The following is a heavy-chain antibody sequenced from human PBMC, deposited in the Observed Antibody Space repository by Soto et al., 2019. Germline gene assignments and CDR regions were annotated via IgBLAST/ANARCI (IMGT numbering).Heavy chain of an antibody. CDR2: ISGSGGST. V-gene: IGHV3-23*01. CDR1: GFTFSSYA. D-gene: IGHD3-10*01. J-gene: IGHJ4*02. CDR3: AKGGSIRTGDTGDYFDY. Sequence: GGSLRLSCAASGFTFSSYAMSWVRQAPGKGLEWVSAISGSGGSTYYADSVKGRFTISRDNSKNTLYLQMNSLKAEDTAVYYCAKGGSIRTGDTGDYFDYWGQGTLVTVSS.